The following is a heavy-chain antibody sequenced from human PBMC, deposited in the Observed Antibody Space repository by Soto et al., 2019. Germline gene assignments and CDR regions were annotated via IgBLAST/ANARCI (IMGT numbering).Heavy chain of an antibody. D-gene: IGHD2-21*02. CDR1: GYSFTGLD. CDR3: ARGVTAEVDY. J-gene: IGHJ4*02. Sequence: ASVKVSCKTSGYSFTGLDINWVRQTTGQGLEWMGWMEPSSGRTGYAQKFQGRVTMTRDTSINTAYMELSSLTSDDTAFYYCARGVTAEVDYWGQGTLVTVAS. CDR2: MEPSSGRT. V-gene: IGHV1-8*01.